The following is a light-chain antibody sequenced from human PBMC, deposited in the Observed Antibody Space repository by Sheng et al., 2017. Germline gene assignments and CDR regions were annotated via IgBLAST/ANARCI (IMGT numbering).Light chain of an antibody. CDR1: QSVSSY. Sequence: VLTQSPATLPLSPGDRATLSCRASQSVSSYLAWYQQKPGQAPRLLIYGASTRATGIPARFSGSGSGTEFTLTISSLQSEDFAVYYCQQYNNWRTFGQGTKVEIK. CDR3: QQYNNWRT. V-gene: IGKV3-15*01. J-gene: IGKJ1*01. CDR2: GAS.